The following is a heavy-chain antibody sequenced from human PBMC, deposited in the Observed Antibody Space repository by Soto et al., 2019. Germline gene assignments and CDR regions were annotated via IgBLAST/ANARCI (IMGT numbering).Heavy chain of an antibody. D-gene: IGHD2-15*01. CDR1: GYRFTGFW. J-gene: IGHJ3*02. CDR3: ARPASGGSRDAFDI. Sequence: GESLKISCQGSGYRFTGFWLNWVRQRPGKGLGWVGRIDPNDSFINYSPPFEGHVTISXXXXXXTXYXQXXXLQAXDTAIYYCARPASGGSRDAFDIWGQGTMDTVSS. CDR2: IDPNDSFI. V-gene: IGHV5-10-1*01.